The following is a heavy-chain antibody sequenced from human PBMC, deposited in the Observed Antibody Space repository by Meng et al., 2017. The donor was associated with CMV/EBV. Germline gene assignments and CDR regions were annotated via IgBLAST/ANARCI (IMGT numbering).Heavy chain of an antibody. D-gene: IGHD3-3*01. Sequence: SETLSLTCAVYGGSFSGYYWSWIRQPPGKGLEWIGEINHSGSTNYNPSLKSRVTISVATSKNQFSLKLSSVTAADTAVYYCARAGGLRFLEWLSVWFDPWGQGTLVTVSS. CDR1: GGSFSGYY. J-gene: IGHJ5*02. CDR3: ARAGGLRFLEWLSVWFDP. CDR2: INHSGST. V-gene: IGHV4-34*01.